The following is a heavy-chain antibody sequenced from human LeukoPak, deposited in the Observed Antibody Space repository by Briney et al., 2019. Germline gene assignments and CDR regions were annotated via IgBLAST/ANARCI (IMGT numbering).Heavy chain of an antibody. J-gene: IGHJ4*02. Sequence: SETLSLTCAVYGGSFSGYYWSWIRQPPGKGLGWIGEINHSGSTNYNPSLKSRVTISVDTSKNQFSLKLSSVTAADTAVYYCARRQNLDYWGQGTLVTVSS. V-gene: IGHV4-34*01. CDR1: GGSFSGYY. CDR3: ARRQNLDY. D-gene: IGHD1-14*01. CDR2: INHSGST.